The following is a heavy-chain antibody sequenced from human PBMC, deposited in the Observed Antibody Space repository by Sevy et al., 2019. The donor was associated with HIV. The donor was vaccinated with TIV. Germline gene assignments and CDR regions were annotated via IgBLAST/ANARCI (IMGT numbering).Heavy chain of an antibody. CDR2: IKGDGSGK. V-gene: IGHV3-7*03. CDR3: ARDCNSATCLWGLDV. D-gene: IGHD1-26*01. J-gene: IGHJ6*02. CDR1: GFTFSHYW. Sequence: GGSLRLSCAASGFTFSHYWMTWVRQAPGKGPEWVANIKGDGSGKYYADSVRGRFTISRDNAKNSLYLQMNSLRGEDTALYYCARDCNSATCLWGLDVWGQGTTVTVSS.